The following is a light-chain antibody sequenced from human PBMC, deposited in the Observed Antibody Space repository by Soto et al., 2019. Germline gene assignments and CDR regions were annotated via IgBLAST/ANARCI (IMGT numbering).Light chain of an antibody. Sequence: EIVLTQSPATLSLSPGERATLSCRASQSVSSYLAWYQQKPGQAPRLLIFDASNSATGIPARFSGIGYGRDFTLAIRSLEPEDFAVYYCQQRSNGHRFTFGHGTKGDIK. CDR3: QQRSNGHRFT. J-gene: IGKJ3*01. CDR1: QSVSSY. V-gene: IGKV3-11*02. CDR2: DAS.